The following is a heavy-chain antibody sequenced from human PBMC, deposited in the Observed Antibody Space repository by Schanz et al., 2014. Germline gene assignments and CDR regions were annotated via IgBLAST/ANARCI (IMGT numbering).Heavy chain of an antibody. CDR3: ARDRGHGDLPGDI. Sequence: QVQLQESGPGLVKPSQTLSLTCTVSGGSISSGGYYWSWIRQHPGKGLEWIGFISYSGSTYYNPSLKSRVTISVDTSKYQFSLNLSSATAADTAVYYCARDRGHGDLPGDIWGQGTMVTVSS. CDR1: GGSISSGGYY. CDR2: ISYSGST. V-gene: IGHV4-31*03. J-gene: IGHJ3*02. D-gene: IGHD4-17*01.